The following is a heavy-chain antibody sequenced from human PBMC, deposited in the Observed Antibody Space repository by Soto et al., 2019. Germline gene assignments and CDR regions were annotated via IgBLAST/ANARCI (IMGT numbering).Heavy chain of an antibody. J-gene: IGHJ4*02. CDR1: GFTVSSNY. Sequence: PGGSLRLSCAASGFTVSSNYMSWVRQAPGKGLEWVSLIYSGGSTYYADSVKGRFTSSRDNSKKTLYLQMNSLRAEDTAVYYCARGLFSGWHYFDYWGQGTLVTVSS. CDR3: ARGLFSGWHYFDY. D-gene: IGHD6-19*01. V-gene: IGHV3-66*01. CDR2: IYSGGST.